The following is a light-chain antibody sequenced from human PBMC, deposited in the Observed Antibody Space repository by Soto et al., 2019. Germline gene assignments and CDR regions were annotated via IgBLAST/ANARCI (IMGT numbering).Light chain of an antibody. CDR2: KAS. CDR1: QTISSW. J-gene: IGKJ1*01. Sequence: DIQMTQSPSTLSGSVGDRVTITCRASQTISSWLAWYQQKPGEAPKLLIYKASTLKSGVPSRFSGSGSGTEFTLTISSLQHGDFATYYCQHYNSYSEAFGQGTKVELK. CDR3: QHYNSYSEA. V-gene: IGKV1-5*03.